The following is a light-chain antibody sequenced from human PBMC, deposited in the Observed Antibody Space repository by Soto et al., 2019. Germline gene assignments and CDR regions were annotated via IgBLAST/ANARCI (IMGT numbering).Light chain of an antibody. CDR1: QTVSSNF. V-gene: IGKV3-20*01. Sequence: EIVLTQSPGTLSLSPGERGTLSCRASQTVSSNFLAWYQQKPDQAPRLLIFDASTRATGIPDRFSGSGSGTDFTLTISRLEPEDFAVYYCQFYGASSKTFGQGTKVEIK. CDR2: DAS. CDR3: QFYGASSKT. J-gene: IGKJ1*01.